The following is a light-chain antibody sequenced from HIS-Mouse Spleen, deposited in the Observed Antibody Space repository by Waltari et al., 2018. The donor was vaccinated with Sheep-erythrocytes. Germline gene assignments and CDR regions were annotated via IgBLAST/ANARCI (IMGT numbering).Light chain of an antibody. J-gene: IGLJ3*02. V-gene: IGLV2-8*01. CDR1: SSDVGRYNY. Sequence: QSALTQPPSASGSPGQSVTISCPGTSSDVGRYNYVSRYQQHPGKAPKLMIYEVSKRPSGVPDRFSGSKSGNTASLTVSGLQAEDEADYYCSSYAGSNNWVFGGGTKLTVL. CDR2: EVS. CDR3: SSYAGSNNWV.